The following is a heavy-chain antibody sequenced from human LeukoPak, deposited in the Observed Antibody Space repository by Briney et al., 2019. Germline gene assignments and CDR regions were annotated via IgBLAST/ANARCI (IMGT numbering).Heavy chain of an antibody. Sequence: SETLSLTCTVSGGSISSYYWSWIRQPPGKGLEWIGYIYYSGSTTYNPSLKSRVTISVDTSKNKFSLKLSSVTAADTAVYYCARDYGSGSQPFDYWGQGTLVTVSS. CDR2: IYYSGST. CDR3: ARDYGSGSQPFDY. V-gene: IGHV4-59*01. J-gene: IGHJ4*02. D-gene: IGHD3-10*01. CDR1: GGSISSYY.